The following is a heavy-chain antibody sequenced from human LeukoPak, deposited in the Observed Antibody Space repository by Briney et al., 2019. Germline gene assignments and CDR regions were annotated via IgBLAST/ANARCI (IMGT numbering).Heavy chain of an antibody. CDR1: GYTFTSYD. D-gene: IGHD3-10*01. V-gene: IGHV1-8*01. CDR3: ARGMMVRGVRYYYYYGMDV. J-gene: IGHJ6*02. Sequence: ASVKVSCKASGYTFTSYDINWVRQANGQGLEWMGWMNPNSGNTGYAQKFQGRVTMTRNTSISTAYMELSSLRSEDTAVYYCARGMMVRGVRYYYYYGMDVWGQGTTVTVSS. CDR2: MNPNSGNT.